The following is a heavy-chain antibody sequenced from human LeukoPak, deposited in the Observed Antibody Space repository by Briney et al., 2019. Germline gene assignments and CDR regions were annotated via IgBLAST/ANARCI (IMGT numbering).Heavy chain of an antibody. J-gene: IGHJ3*02. Sequence: PGGSLRLSCAASGFTVSSNYMSWVRQAPGKGLEWVSVIYSGGSTYYADSVKGRFTISRDNSKNTLYLQMNSLRAEGTAVYYCARGGLDSIAVAAYDAFDIWGQGTMVTVSS. CDR3: ARGGLDSIAVAAYDAFDI. CDR1: GFTVSSNY. V-gene: IGHV3-53*01. CDR2: IYSGGST. D-gene: IGHD6-19*01.